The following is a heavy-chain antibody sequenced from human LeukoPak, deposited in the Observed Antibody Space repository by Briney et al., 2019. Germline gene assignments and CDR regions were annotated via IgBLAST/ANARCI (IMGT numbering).Heavy chain of an antibody. CDR3: ATAYYYDSSGYYNWFDP. V-gene: IGHV1-46*01. Sequence: ASVKVSCKASGYTFTMYYIHWVRQAPGQGLEWMGMINPSDGATTYAQRFQGRVTMTRDMSTTTVYMDLRSLRSEDTAVYYCATAYYYDSSGYYNWFDPWGQGTLVTVSS. CDR2: INPSDGAT. D-gene: IGHD3-22*01. CDR1: GYTFTMYY. J-gene: IGHJ5*02.